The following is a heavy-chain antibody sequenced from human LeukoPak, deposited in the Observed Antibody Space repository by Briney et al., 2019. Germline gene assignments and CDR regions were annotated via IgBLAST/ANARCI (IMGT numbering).Heavy chain of an antibody. J-gene: IGHJ4*02. CDR3: ARRMVAAAVN. CDR1: GYSISSGYY. V-gene: IGHV4-38-2*02. Sequence: PSETLSLTCTVSGYSISSGYYWGWIRQPPGKGLEWIGSIYYSGSTYYNPSLKSRVTISVDTSKNQFSLKLSSVTAADTAVYYCARRMVAAAVNWGQGTLVTVSS. D-gene: IGHD6-13*01. CDR2: IYYSGST.